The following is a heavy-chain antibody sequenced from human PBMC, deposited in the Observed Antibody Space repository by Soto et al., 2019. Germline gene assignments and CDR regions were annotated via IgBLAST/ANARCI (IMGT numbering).Heavy chain of an antibody. CDR1: GFTFSSYS. D-gene: IGHD3-10*01. CDR2: ISSSSYI. J-gene: IGHJ5*02. V-gene: IGHV3-21*01. CDR3: ARSFGMVRGVIGWFDP. Sequence: EVQLVESGGGLVKPGGSLRLSCAASGFTFSSYSMNWVRQAPGKGLEWVSSISSSSYIYYADSVKGRFTISRDNAKNSLYLQMNSLRAEDTAVYYCARSFGMVRGVIGWFDPWGQGTLVTVSS.